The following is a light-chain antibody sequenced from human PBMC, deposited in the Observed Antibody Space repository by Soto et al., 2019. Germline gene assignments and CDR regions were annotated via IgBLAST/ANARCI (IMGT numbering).Light chain of an antibody. Sequence: DIQLTQSPSFLSASVGDRVIITCRASQGISSYLGWYQQKPGKAPKLLIYAASTLQSGVPSRFSGSGSGTEFTLTISSLQPVDFASYFCQQLNSYPLTFGGGTKVEIK. CDR1: QGISSY. V-gene: IGKV1-9*01. CDR3: QQLNSYPLT. J-gene: IGKJ4*01. CDR2: AAS.